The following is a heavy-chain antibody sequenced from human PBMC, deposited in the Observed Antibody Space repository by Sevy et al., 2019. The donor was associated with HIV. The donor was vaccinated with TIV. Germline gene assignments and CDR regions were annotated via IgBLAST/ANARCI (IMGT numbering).Heavy chain of an antibody. D-gene: IGHD3-22*01. Sequence: GGSLRLSCAASGFTFSTYWMSWVRQAPGQGLEWVANIKQDGSEKFYVDSVKGRFTISRDNAQNSPYLQMNSLRTEDIAVYYCARDRVSPYYDSSGNTYYYYYGMDVWGQGTTVTVSS. V-gene: IGHV3-7*01. CDR1: GFTFSTYW. J-gene: IGHJ6*02. CDR2: IKQDGSEK. CDR3: ARDRVSPYYDSSGNTYYYYYGMDV.